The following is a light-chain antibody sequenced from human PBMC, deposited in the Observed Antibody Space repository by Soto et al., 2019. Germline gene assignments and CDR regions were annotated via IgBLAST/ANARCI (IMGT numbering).Light chain of an antibody. CDR2: DTS. Sequence: VVLTQSPATLSLSPGERGTLSCGASQSVSSSYVAWYQHKPGLAPRLLIHDTSSRAIGIPDRLSGSKSGTNFTLTIRRMEPEDVGMYYCQQYGSSPITLGQGTRLEI. V-gene: IGKV3D-20*01. CDR3: QQYGSSPIT. J-gene: IGKJ5*01. CDR1: QSVSSSY.